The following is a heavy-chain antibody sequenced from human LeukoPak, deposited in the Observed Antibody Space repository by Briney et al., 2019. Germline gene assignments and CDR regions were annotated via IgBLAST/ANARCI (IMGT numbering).Heavy chain of an antibody. CDR1: GYTFTTYY. D-gene: IGHD2-2*01. V-gene: IGHV1-46*01. CDR2: INPSAGST. J-gene: IGHJ4*02. Sequence: ASVKVSCKASGYTFTTYYMHWVRQAPGQGLEWMGMINPSAGSTKYAQKFQGRLTLTRDTSTSTVYMELSSLRSEDRAVYYCARARRTPAVPAAPAEPRYFDTWGRETLVTVSS. CDR3: ARARRTPAVPAAPAEPRYFDT.